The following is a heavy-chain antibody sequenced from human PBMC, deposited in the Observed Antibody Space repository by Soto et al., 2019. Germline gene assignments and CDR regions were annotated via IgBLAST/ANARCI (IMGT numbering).Heavy chain of an antibody. CDR2: FDPEDGET. CDR3: ATDGVRYFDWSPGWYYGMDV. CDR1: GYTLTELS. J-gene: IGHJ6*02. Sequence: ASVKVSCKVSGYTLTELSVHWVRQAPGKGLEWMGGFDPEDGETIYAQKFQGRVTMTEDTSTDTAYMELSSLRSEDTAVYYCATDGVRYFDWSPGWYYGMDVWGQGTTVTVSS. V-gene: IGHV1-24*01. D-gene: IGHD3-9*01.